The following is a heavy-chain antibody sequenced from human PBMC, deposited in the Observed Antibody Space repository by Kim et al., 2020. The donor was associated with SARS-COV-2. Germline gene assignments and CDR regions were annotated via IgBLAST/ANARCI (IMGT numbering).Heavy chain of an antibody. CDR3: TSVPGTTLAFWDAFD. D-gene: IGHD1-1*01. CDR1: GFTFSVSA. CDR2: IRSKANTYAT. V-gene: IGHV3-73*01. Sequence: GGSLRPSCAASGFTFSVSAIHWVRQASEKGLEWVGRIRSKANTYATAYAASVKGRFSISRDDSKNTAYLQMNSLKTEDTAVYYCTSVPGTTLAFWDAFD. J-gene: IGHJ3*02.